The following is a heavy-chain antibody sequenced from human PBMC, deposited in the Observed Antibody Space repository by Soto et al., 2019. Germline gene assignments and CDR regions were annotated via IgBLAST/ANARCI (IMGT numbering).Heavy chain of an antibody. Sequence: LSRVGSWCTLTSYWMSWVRQAPGKGLEWVANVKQDGSVTYYVDSVRGRFIISRDKAKNSVYLQMSSLTAEDTAVYYCASQRDLGDYDYWGQGILVTVSS. D-gene: IGHD4-17*01. CDR1: WCTLTSYW. CDR2: VKQDGSVT. V-gene: IGHV3-7*01. CDR3: ASQRDLGDYDY. J-gene: IGHJ4*02.